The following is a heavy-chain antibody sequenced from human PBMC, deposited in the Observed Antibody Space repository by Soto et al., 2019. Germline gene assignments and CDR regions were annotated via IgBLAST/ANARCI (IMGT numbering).Heavy chain of an antibody. CDR2: ISSSSSYT. Sequence: GGSLRLYCAASGFTFSDYYMSRIRQAPGKGLEWVSYISSSSSYTNYADSVKGRFTISRDNAKNSLYLQMNSLRAEDTAVYYCARDRRDWGNRTFDIWGQGTMVTVSS. CDR1: GFTFSDYY. J-gene: IGHJ3*02. CDR3: ARDRRDWGNRTFDI. V-gene: IGHV3-11*06. D-gene: IGHD7-27*01.